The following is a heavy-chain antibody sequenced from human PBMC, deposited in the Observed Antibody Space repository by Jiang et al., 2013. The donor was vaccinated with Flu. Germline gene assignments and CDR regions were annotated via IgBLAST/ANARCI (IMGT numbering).Heavy chain of an antibody. J-gene: IGHJ4*02. Sequence: YDGSNKYYADSVKGRFTISRDNSKNTLYLQMNSLRAEDTAVYYCAREQQLVYYFDYWGQGTLVTVSS. CDR3: AREQQLVYYFDY. D-gene: IGHD6-13*01. V-gene: IGHV3-30*01. CDR2: YDGSNK.